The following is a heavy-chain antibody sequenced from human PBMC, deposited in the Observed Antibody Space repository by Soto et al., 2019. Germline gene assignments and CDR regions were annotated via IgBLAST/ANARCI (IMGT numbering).Heavy chain of an antibody. Sequence: PSETLSLTCTVSGGSISSSSYYWGWIRQPPGKGLEWIGSIYYSGSTYYNPSLKSRVTISVDTSKNQFSLKLSSVTAAGTAVYYCARQSSRGSKGTFDPWGQGTLVTVSS. J-gene: IGHJ5*02. V-gene: IGHV4-39*01. CDR3: ARQSSRGSKGTFDP. CDR1: GGSISSSSYY. CDR2: IYYSGST. D-gene: IGHD3-22*01.